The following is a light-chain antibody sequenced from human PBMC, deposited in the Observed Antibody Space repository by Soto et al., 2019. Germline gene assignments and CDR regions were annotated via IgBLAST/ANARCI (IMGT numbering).Light chain of an antibody. CDR1: QSVSNNY. CDR3: QQRHNWPRT. J-gene: IGKJ1*01. CDR2: NAS. V-gene: IGKV3-11*01. Sequence: EIVLTHSPGTLSLSPLERASLSFMSSQSVSNNYLAWYQQKPGQAPRLLIYNASNRATGIPVRFSGSGSGTDFTLTISSLAPEDFAVYYCQQRHNWPRTFGQGTKVDIK.